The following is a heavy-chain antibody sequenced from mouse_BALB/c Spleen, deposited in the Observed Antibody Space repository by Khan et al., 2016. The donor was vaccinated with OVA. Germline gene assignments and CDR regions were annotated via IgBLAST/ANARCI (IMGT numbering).Heavy chain of an antibody. J-gene: IGHJ2*01. Sequence: QIQLVQSGPELKKPGETVKISCKASGYTFTNYVMNWVKQSPGKGLKWMGWINTYTGEPTYDDDFKGRFAFSLETSASTAYLQINSLKDEDTATSFCARFHGGYWGQGTTLTVSS. CDR2: INTYTGEP. V-gene: IGHV9-3-1*01. CDR3: ARFHGGY. CDR1: GYTFTNYV.